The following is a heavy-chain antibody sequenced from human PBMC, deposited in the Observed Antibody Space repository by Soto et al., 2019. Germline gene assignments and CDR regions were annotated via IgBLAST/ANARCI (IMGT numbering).Heavy chain of an antibody. CDR1: GFTFSSYA. V-gene: IGHV3-23*01. Sequence: GGSLRLSCAASGFTFSSYAMSWVRQAPGKGLEWVSAIGYSGGNTYYADSVKGRFTISRDNSKDTLFLQMNSLKTEDTALYYCARTSDWSDTFDIWGQGTMVTVSS. CDR3: ARTSDWSDTFDI. CDR2: IGYSGGNT. J-gene: IGHJ3*02. D-gene: IGHD3-9*01.